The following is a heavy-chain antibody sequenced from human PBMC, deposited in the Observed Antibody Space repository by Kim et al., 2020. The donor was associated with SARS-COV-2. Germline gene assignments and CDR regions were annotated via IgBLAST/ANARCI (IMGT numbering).Heavy chain of an antibody. CDR1: GFTFSSYG. CDR3: AKDLVIVTSYSDIARNDP. CDR2: ISYDGSNK. V-gene: IGHV3-30*18. Sequence: GGSLRLSCAASGFTFSSYGMHWVRQAPGKGLEWVAVISYDGSNKYYADSVKGRFTISRDNSKNTLYLQMNSLRAEDTAVYYCAKDLVIVTSYSDIARNDP. D-gene: IGHD2-15*01. J-gene: IGHJ5*02.